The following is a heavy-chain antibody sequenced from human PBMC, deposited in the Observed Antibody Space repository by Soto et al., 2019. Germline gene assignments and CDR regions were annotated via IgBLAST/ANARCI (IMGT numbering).Heavy chain of an antibody. D-gene: IGHD3-22*01. CDR3: EKECVYDSRGWSFDY. CDR1: GFTFSSYG. J-gene: IGHJ4*02. CDR2: ISNDGSKK. Sequence: QVQLVESGGGVVQPGRSLRLSCAASGFTFSSYGMHWVRQAPGKGLEWVAVISNDGSKKYYADSWKGRFTISRDNYKHMLYLQIHILRAEETAVYDCEKECVYDSRGWSFDYWGQRTLVT. V-gene: IGHV3-30*18.